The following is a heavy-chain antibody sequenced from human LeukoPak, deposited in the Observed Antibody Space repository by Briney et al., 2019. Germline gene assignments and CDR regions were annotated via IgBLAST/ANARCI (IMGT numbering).Heavy chain of an antibody. Sequence: ASVKVSCKASGYTFTAYSMHWVRQAPGQGLEWMGWINPNSGGTNYAQKFQGRVTMNRDTSITTAYMELSRLRSDDTAVYYCARDLDYYGSGSFFNIWGQGTMVTVSS. CDR1: GYTFTAYS. CDR3: ARDLDYYGSGSFFNI. V-gene: IGHV1-2*02. CDR2: INPNSGGT. D-gene: IGHD3-10*01. J-gene: IGHJ3*02.